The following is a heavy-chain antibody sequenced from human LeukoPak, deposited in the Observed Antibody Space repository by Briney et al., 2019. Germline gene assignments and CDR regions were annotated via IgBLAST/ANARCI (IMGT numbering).Heavy chain of an antibody. V-gene: IGHV4-39*07. J-gene: IGHJ4*02. Sequence: SQTLSLTCTVSGGSISSSSYYWGWIRQPPGKGLEWIGSIYYSGSTYYNPSLKSRVTISVDTSKNQFSLKVSSVTAADTAVYYCARDWTHYGAFDYWGQGTLVTVSS. D-gene: IGHD4-17*01. CDR2: IYYSGST. CDR1: GGSISSSSYY. CDR3: ARDWTHYGAFDY.